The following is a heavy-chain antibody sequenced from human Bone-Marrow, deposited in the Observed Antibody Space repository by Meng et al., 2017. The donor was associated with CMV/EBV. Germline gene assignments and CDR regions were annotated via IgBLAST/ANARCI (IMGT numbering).Heavy chain of an antibody. CDR3: AKGDTSSPLQH. J-gene: IGHJ4*02. Sequence: GESLKISCAASGFTFSDYYMSWIRQAPGKGLEWVSYISSSGSTIYYADSVKGRFTISRDNAKNSLYLQMNSLRAEDTAVYYCAKGDTSSPLQHWGQGTLVTVAS. V-gene: IGHV3-11*04. CDR2: ISSSGSTI. D-gene: IGHD1-26*01. CDR1: GFTFSDYY.